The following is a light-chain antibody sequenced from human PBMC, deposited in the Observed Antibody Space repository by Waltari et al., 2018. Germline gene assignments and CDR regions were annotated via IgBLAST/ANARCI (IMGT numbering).Light chain of an antibody. V-gene: IGKV3-20*01. J-gene: IGKJ4*01. CDR3: QQYGSSLFT. CDR2: GAS. CDR1: QSVSSSY. Sequence: EIVLTQSPGTLSLSPGERATLSCRASQSVSSSYLAWYQQKPGQAPRLLIYGASSRATGIPDRFRGSGSGTDFTLTISRLEPEDFAVYYWQQYGSSLFTFGGGTKVEIK.